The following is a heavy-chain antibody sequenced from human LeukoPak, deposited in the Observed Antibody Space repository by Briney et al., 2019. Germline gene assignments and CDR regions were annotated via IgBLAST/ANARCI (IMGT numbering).Heavy chain of an antibody. CDR2: TYYRSKWYN. V-gene: IGHV6-1*01. J-gene: IGHJ6*04. CDR1: GDSVSSKSGA. Sequence: SQTLSLTCAISGDSVSSKSGAWNWIRQSPSRGLEWLGRTYYRSKWYNDYALYMKSRITISADTSKNQFSLQLNSVTPEDTAVYHCVRGRGLSGMDVWGKGTTVIVSS. CDR3: VRGRGLSGMDV.